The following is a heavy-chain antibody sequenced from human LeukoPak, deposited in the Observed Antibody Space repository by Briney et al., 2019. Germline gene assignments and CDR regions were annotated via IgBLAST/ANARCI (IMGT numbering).Heavy chain of an antibody. D-gene: IGHD6-19*01. CDR1: GFTFDDYA. CDR2: ISWNSGSI. J-gene: IGHJ2*01. V-gene: IGHV3-9*01. Sequence: GGSLRLSCAASGFTFDDYAMHWVRQAPGKGLEWVSGISWNSGSIGYADSVKGRFTISRDNAKNSLYLQMNSLRAEDTALYYCAKQAEAVAVAKSWYFDLWGRGTLVTVSS. CDR3: AKQAEAVAVAKSWYFDL.